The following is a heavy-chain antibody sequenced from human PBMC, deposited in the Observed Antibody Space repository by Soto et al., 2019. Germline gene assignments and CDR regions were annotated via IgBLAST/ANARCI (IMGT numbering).Heavy chain of an antibody. D-gene: IGHD2-21*01. J-gene: IGHJ4*02. CDR3: TRETLCGIDD. Sequence: EVQLVESGGGLVQPGGSLRLSCRYSGFTFSGDWMHWVRQAPGKGLDWVGRIDPYDTGISYADSVKGRFTISRDNAKSTLYLHMTSLRPQATSVYYCTRETLCGIDDWGQGTLVTVSS. CDR1: GFTFSGDW. CDR2: IDPYDTGI. V-gene: IGHV3-74*01.